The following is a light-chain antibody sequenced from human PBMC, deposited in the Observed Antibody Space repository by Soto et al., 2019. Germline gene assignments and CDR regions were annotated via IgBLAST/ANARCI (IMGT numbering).Light chain of an antibody. Sequence: IVFTQSPGTLSLSPGERATLSCRASQSVSSSYLAWYQQKPGQAPRLLIYGASSRATGIPDRFSGSGSGTDFTLTISRLEPEDFAVYYCQQYGSSPPRTFGQGTKVDIK. CDR2: GAS. J-gene: IGKJ1*01. V-gene: IGKV3-20*01. CDR3: QQYGSSPPRT. CDR1: QSVSSSY.